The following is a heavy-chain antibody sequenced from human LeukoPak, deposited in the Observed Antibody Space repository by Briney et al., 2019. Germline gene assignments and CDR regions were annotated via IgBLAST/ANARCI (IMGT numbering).Heavy chain of an antibody. J-gene: IGHJ6*03. CDR1: GGSISSSSYY. CDR3: ARLGLVAATLNYYYYMDV. D-gene: IGHD2-15*01. CDR2: IYYSGST. V-gene: IGHV4-39*01. Sequence: PSETLSLTCTVSGGSISSSSYYWGWIRQPPGKGLEWIGSIYYSGSTYYNPSLKSRVTISVDTSKNQFSLKLSSVTAADTAVYYCARLGLVAATLNYYYYMDVWGKGTTVTVSS.